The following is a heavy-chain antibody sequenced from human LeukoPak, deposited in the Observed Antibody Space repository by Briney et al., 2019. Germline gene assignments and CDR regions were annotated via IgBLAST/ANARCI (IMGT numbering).Heavy chain of an antibody. V-gene: IGHV1-18*01. J-gene: IGHJ4*02. CDR3: ARGGQQWLVLGDY. CDR2: IIPIFGTA. Sequence: ASVKVSCKASGYTFTSYGISWVRQAPGQGLEWMGGIIPIFGTANYAQKLQGRVTMTTDTSTSTAYMELRSLRSDDTAVYYCARGGQQWLVLGDYWGQGTLVTVSS. D-gene: IGHD6-19*01. CDR1: GYTFTSYG.